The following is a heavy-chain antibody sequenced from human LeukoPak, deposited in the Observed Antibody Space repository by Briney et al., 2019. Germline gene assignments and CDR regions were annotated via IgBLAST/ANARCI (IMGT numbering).Heavy chain of an antibody. CDR2: ISWNSGSI. CDR3: ANDLWMRCSSTSCYTSDAFDI. V-gene: IGHV3-9*01. CDR1: GFTFDDYA. Sequence: GGSLRLSCAASGFTFDDYAMHWVRQAPGEGLEWVTGISWNSGSIVYADSVKGRFPISRDNANNSLYLQMNSLRAEDTALYYCANDLWMRCSSTSCYTSDAFDIWGQGTMVTVSS. J-gene: IGHJ3*02. D-gene: IGHD2-2*02.